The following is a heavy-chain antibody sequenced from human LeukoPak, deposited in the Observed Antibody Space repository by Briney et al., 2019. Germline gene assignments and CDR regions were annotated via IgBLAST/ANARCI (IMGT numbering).Heavy chain of an antibody. CDR1: GFTVSSNY. V-gene: IGHV3-48*04. Sequence: GGSLGLSCAASGFTVSSNYMSWVRQAPGKGLEWVSYISSSSSTIYYADSVKGRFTISRDNAKNSLYLQMNSLRAEDTAVYYCARADYSGLQHWGQGTLVTVSS. J-gene: IGHJ1*01. CDR2: ISSSSSTI. CDR3: ARADYSGLQH. D-gene: IGHD4/OR15-4a*01.